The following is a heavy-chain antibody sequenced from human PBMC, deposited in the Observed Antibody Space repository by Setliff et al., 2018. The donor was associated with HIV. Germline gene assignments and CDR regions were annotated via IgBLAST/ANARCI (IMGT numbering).Heavy chain of an antibody. CDR2: TYTSRGT. CDR3: ARSPSYRSSWEYYFDY. D-gene: IGHD6-13*01. V-gene: IGHV4-4*09. J-gene: IGHJ4*02. Sequence: NPSETLSLTCTVSGGSISGYHWNWLRQTPGKGLEWIGYTYTSRGTNYNHSLRTRVIISVDTSNQFSLKLSSVTAADAAVYYCARSPSYRSSWEYYFDYWGQGIQVTVSS. CDR1: GGSISGYH.